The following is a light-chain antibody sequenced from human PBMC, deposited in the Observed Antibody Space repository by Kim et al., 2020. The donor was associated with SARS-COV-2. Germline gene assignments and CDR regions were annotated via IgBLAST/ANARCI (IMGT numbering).Light chain of an antibody. J-gene: IGLJ3*02. CDR3: QSYDNNIWV. CDR1: SGSIAGNY. Sequence: NFTLTQPHSVSESPGKTVIISCTGSSGSIAGNYVQWYQQRPGSAPTTVIYDDDQRPSGVPDRFSGSIDSSSTSASLTIYGLKTEDEADYYCQSYDNNIWVFGGGTQLTVL. V-gene: IGLV6-57*02. CDR2: DDD.